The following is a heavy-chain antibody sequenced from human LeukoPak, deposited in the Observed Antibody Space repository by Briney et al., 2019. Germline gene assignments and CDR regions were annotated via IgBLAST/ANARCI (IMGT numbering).Heavy chain of an antibody. V-gene: IGHV3-33*01. J-gene: IGHJ6*04. CDR2: IWYDGSNK. Sequence: GGSLRLSCAASGFTFSSYGMHWVRQAPGKGLEWVAVIWYDGSNKYYADSVKGRFTISRGNSKSTLYLQMNSLRAEDTAVYYCARERITMVRGSPIDPDSQDYYYYGMDVWGKGTTVTVSS. D-gene: IGHD3-10*01. CDR3: ARERITMVRGSPIDPDSQDYYYYGMDV. CDR1: GFTFSSYG.